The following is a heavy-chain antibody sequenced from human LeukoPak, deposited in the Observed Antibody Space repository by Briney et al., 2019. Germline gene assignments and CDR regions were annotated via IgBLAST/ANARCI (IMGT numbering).Heavy chain of an antibody. J-gene: IGHJ5*02. V-gene: IGHV4-59*01. CDR2: IYYSGST. Sequence: SETLSLTCTVSGGSISSYYWSWIRQPPGKGLEWIGYIYYSGSTNYNPSLKSRVTISVDTSKNQFSLKLSSVAAADTAVYYCARGYCSGGSCYSGWFDPWGQGTLVTVSS. CDR3: ARGYCSGGSCYSGWFDP. CDR1: GGSISSYY. D-gene: IGHD2-15*01.